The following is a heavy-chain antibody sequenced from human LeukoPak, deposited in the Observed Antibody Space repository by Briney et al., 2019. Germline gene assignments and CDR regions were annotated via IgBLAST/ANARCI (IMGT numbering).Heavy chain of an antibody. D-gene: IGHD2-2*01. CDR3: ASEYCSSTSCLGNYYYGMDV. CDR1: GGTFSSYG. Sequence: SVKVSCKASGGTFSSYGISWVRQAPGQGLEWMGRIIPIFGIANYAQKFQGRVTITADKSTSTAYMELSSLRSEDTAVYYCASEYCSSTSCLGNYYYGMDVWGQGTTVTVSS. CDR2: IIPIFGIA. V-gene: IGHV1-69*04. J-gene: IGHJ6*02.